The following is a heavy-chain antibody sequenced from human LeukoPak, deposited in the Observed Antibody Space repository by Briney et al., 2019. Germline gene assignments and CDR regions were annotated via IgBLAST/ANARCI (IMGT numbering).Heavy chain of an antibody. CDR1: GYTFTSYY. CDR3: ARDSRVGATNDAFDI. V-gene: IGHV1-46*01. Sequence: ALVKVSCKASGYTFTSYYMHWVRQAPGQGLEWMGIINPSGGSTNYAQKFQGRVTMTRDMSTSTVYMELSSLRSEDTAVYYCARDSRVGATNDAFDIWGQGTMVTVSS. D-gene: IGHD1-26*01. J-gene: IGHJ3*02. CDR2: INPSGGST.